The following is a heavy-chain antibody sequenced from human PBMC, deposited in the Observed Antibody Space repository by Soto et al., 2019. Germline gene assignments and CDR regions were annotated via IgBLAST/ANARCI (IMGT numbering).Heavy chain of an antibody. Sequence: PGGSLRRSCAASGFTFSSYAMNWVRQTQEKGLEWVSSISSTSSYTHYSDSVKGRFTISRDNANNSLFLQMNSLRAEDTATYYCARDLALAGNYWGQGVLVTVSS. CDR2: ISSTSSYT. CDR3: ARDLALAGNY. D-gene: IGHD6-19*01. J-gene: IGHJ4*02. CDR1: GFTFSSYA. V-gene: IGHV3-21*01.